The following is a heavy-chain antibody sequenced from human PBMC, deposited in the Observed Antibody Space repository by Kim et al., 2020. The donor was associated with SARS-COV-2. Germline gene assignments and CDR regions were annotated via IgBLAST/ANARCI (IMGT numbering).Heavy chain of an antibody. Sequence: GGSLRLSCAASGFTFSSYGMHWVRQAPGKGLEWVAVIWYDGSNKYYADSVKGRFTISRDNSKNTLYLQMNSLRAEDTAVYYCARESYDILTGYYGGTSDYWGQGTLVTVSS. V-gene: IGHV3-33*08. J-gene: IGHJ4*02. CDR2: IWYDGSNK. CDR3: ARESYDILTGYYGGTSDY. CDR1: GFTFSSYG. D-gene: IGHD3-9*01.